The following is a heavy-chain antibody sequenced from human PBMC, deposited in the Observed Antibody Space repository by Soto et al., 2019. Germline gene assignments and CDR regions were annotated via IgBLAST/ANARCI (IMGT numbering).Heavy chain of an antibody. D-gene: IGHD2-15*01. CDR2: ISYEGSHT. CDR3: AKDVHCGGGSCSWSEGFDY. CDR1: GFIFSSYG. J-gene: IGHJ4*02. V-gene: IGHV3-30*18. Sequence: QVQLVESGGGVVQPGRSLRLSCAASGFIFSSYGMHWVRQAPGKGLEWVAVISYEGSHTYYADSVKGRFTITRDNSKNTLYLQMNRLRPEDTAVYYCAKDVHCGGGSCSWSEGFDYWGQGTLLTVSS.